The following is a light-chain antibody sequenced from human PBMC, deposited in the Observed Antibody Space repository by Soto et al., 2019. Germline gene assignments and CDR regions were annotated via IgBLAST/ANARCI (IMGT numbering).Light chain of an antibody. CDR1: SSDVGAYNY. V-gene: IGLV2-8*01. CDR3: TSYAGSNNFPYV. J-gene: IGLJ1*01. Sequence: QSVLTQPPSASGSPGQSVTISCTGTSSDVGAYNYVSWYQQHPGKAPKLMIYEVTKRPSGVPDRFSGSKSGNTASLTVSGLQAEDEADYYCTSYAGSNNFPYVFGSGNKLTVL. CDR2: EVT.